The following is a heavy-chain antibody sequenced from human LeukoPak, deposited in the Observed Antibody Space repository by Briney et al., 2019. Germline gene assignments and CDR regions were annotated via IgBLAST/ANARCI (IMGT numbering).Heavy chain of an antibody. CDR3: ARDHSSSWPGPFDY. D-gene: IGHD6-13*01. Sequence: GGSLRLSCAASGFSFSRHGMYWVRQAPGKGLEWVAVIWFDGTNKYYADSVKGRFTISRDNSKNTLYLQMNSLRAEDTAVYYCARDHSSSWPGPFDYWGQGTLVTVSS. CDR1: GFSFSRHG. CDR2: IWFDGTNK. V-gene: IGHV3-33*07. J-gene: IGHJ4*02.